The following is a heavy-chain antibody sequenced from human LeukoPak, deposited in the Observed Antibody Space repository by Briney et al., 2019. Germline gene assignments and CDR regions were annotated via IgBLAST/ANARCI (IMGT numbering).Heavy chain of an antibody. CDR1: RFNFSSYW. CDR3: ARVGHGSSWFDS. Sequence: GGSLRLSSVASRFNFSSYWMHWVRQAPGKGLVWVSRINTDGTTTTYADSVKGRFTISRDNSKNTLYLEMNSLRVEDTALYFCARVGHGSSWFDSWGQGTLITVSS. J-gene: IGHJ5*01. D-gene: IGHD6-13*01. V-gene: IGHV3-74*01. CDR2: INTDGTTT.